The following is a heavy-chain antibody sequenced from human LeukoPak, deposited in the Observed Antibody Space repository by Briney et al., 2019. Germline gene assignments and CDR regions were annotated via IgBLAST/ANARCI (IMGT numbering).Heavy chain of an antibody. CDR2: INSDGSST. CDR1: GFTFSSYS. D-gene: IGHD3-10*01. Sequence: GGSLRLSCVASGFTFSSYSMNWVRQAPGKGLVWVSRINSDGSSTNYADSVKGRFTISRDNAKNTLHLQMNSLRAEDTAVYYCARGARGSGTASDYWGQGTLVTVSS. CDR3: ARGARGSGTASDY. V-gene: IGHV3-74*01. J-gene: IGHJ4*02.